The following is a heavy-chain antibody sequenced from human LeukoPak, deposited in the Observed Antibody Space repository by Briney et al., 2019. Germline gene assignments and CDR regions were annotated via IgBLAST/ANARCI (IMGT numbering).Heavy chain of an antibody. CDR2: IYTSGST. D-gene: IGHD6-13*01. Sequence: SETLSLTCTVSGGSISCGSYYWSWIRQPAGKGLEWIGRIYTSGSTNYNPSLKSRVTISVDTSKNQFSLKLSSVTSADTAVYYCARESSSWFGPQNWFDPWGQGTLVTVSS. V-gene: IGHV4-61*02. J-gene: IGHJ5*02. CDR3: ARESSSWFGPQNWFDP. CDR1: GGSISCGSYY.